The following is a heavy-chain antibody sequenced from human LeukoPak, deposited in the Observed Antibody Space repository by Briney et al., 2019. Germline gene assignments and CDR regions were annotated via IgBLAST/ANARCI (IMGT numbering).Heavy chain of an antibody. Sequence: SVRVSCKTSGYTFSNFGINWVRQAPGQGLEWMGWISGNNDNPNYGQKFQGRFTVTTDSSTSTAYMELRNLRFDDTAVYYCARDGTSTDDYWGQGTLVTVSS. CDR3: ARDGTSTDDY. CDR1: GYTFSNFG. J-gene: IGHJ4*02. D-gene: IGHD2-2*01. V-gene: IGHV1-18*01. CDR2: ISGNNDNP.